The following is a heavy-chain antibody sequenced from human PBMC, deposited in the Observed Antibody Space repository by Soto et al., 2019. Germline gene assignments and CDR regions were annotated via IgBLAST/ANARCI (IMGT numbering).Heavy chain of an antibody. CDR3: AEARASDNNRIRPQRH. D-gene: IGHD1-20*01. Sequence: GGSLRLSCAASGFTFSGYGMHWVRQAPGKGLEWVAAISNDGRTKYYADSVKGRFTISRDNSKGTLGLQMNSLRVEDTAIYYCAEARASDNNRIRPQRHWGQGTLVTVSS. V-gene: IGHV3-30*18. J-gene: IGHJ4*01. CDR1: GFTFSGYG. CDR2: ISNDGRTK.